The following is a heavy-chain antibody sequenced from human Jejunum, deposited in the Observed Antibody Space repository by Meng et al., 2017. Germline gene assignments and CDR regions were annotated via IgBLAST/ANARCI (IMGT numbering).Heavy chain of an antibody. V-gene: IGHV3-21*01. D-gene: IGHD3-22*01. CDR2: ISSSSSFI. Sequence: GESLKISCTASGFTFSSYSMNWVRQAPGKGLEWVSSISSSSSFIYYADSVKGRFTISRDNAENFLYLQMNSLRAEYTSVYYCTPTVSGYYYGWFDPWGQGTQVTGSS. CDR3: TPTVSGYYYGWFDP. CDR1: GFTFSSYS. J-gene: IGHJ5*02.